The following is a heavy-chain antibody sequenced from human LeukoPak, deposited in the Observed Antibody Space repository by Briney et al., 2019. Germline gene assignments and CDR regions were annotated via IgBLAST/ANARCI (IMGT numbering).Heavy chain of an antibody. Sequence: PGGSLRLSCAASGFTFSSYGTHWVRQAPGKGLEWVAVISYDGSNKYYADSVKGRFTISRDNSKNTLYLQMNSLRAEDTAVYYCAKDLSFGMTTVDYWGQGTLVTVSS. D-gene: IGHD4-17*01. CDR2: ISYDGSNK. CDR3: AKDLSFGMTTVDY. J-gene: IGHJ4*02. CDR1: GFTFSSYG. V-gene: IGHV3-30*18.